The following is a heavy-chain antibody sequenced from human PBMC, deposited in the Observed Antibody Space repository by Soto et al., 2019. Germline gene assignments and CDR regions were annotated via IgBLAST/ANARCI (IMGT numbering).Heavy chain of an antibody. Sequence: QVRLVESGGGVVQPGRSLRLSCTASGFSFSSYAMYWFRQPPGKGLEWVAVISHEGINKHYADSVKGRVTVSRDNSNHALDLQLNSLRGEDTAMYYCARDMYSSDYFVTWFEPWGQGTLVTVSS. CDR1: GFSFSSYA. J-gene: IGHJ5*02. CDR3: ARDMYSSDYFVTWFEP. CDR2: ISHEGINK. D-gene: IGHD6-19*01. V-gene: IGHV3-30-3*01.